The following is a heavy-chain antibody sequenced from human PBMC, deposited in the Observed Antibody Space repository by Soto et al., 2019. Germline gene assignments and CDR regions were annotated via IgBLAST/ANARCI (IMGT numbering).Heavy chain of an antibody. CDR3: ARDLSWGSKWYYYMDV. CDR2: ISSSSTNI. J-gene: IGHJ6*03. D-gene: IGHD3-16*01. V-gene: IGHV3-48*02. CDR1: GFTISGNA. Sequence: EVQLVESGEGLVQPGGSLRLSCAASGFTISGNAMNWVRQAPGRGLEWVSYISSSSTNIHYADSVRGRFTISRDNAKNSLYLQRNSLRDEDTALYRCARDLSWGSKWYYYMDVWGKGTTVTVSS.